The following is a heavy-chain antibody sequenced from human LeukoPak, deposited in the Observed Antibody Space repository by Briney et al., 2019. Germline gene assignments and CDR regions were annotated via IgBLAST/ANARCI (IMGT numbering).Heavy chain of an antibody. Sequence: PSETLSLTCTVSGGSISSYYWSWIRQPPGKGLEWIGYIYYSGSTNYNPSLKSRVTISVDTSKNQFSLKLSSVTAADTAVYYCARQWYYDSSGYKKDAFDIWGQGTMVTVSS. CDR1: GGSISSYY. V-gene: IGHV4-59*08. D-gene: IGHD3-22*01. CDR2: IYYSGST. CDR3: ARQWYYDSSGYKKDAFDI. J-gene: IGHJ3*02.